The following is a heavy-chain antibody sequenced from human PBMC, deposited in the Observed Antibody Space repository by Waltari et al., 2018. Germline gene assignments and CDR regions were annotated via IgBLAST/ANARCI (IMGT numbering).Heavy chain of an antibody. Sequence: QVQLVQSGAEVKKPGSSVKVSCKASGGTFSSYAISWVRQAPGQGLEWMGGIIPIFGTANYAQKFQGRVTITADESTSTAYMELSSLRSEDTAVYYCARDDSSGSYFEGNWFDPWGQGTLVTVSS. CDR2: IIPIFGTA. CDR1: GGTFSSYA. J-gene: IGHJ5*02. V-gene: IGHV1-69*01. D-gene: IGHD3-10*01. CDR3: ARDDSSGSYFEGNWFDP.